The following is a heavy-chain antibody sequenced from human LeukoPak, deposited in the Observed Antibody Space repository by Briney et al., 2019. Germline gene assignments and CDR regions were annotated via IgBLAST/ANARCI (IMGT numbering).Heavy chain of an antibody. CDR3: ARIPDTTGGGDY. V-gene: IGHV3-48*04. Sequence: GGSLRLSCAASGFTFSSYSMNWVRQAPGKGLEWVSFISRSSSPIYYADSVKGRFTISRDNAKNSLYLQMNSLRAEDTAVYYCARIPDTTGGGDYWGQGTLVTVSS. CDR1: GFTFSSYS. CDR2: ISRSSSPI. D-gene: IGHD1-14*01. J-gene: IGHJ4*02.